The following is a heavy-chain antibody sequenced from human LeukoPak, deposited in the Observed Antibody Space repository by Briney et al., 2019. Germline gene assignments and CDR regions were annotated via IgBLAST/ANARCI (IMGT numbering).Heavy chain of an antibody. CDR1: GFTFSSYW. CDR3: AGLGFYCSGGSCYNAPFDY. J-gene: IGHJ4*02. CDR2: INSDGSST. V-gene: IGHV3-74*01. D-gene: IGHD2-15*01. Sequence: PGGSLRLSCAASGFTFSSYWMHWVRQAPGKGLVWVSRINSDGSSTSYADSVKGRFTISRDNAKSTLYLQMNSLRAEDTAVYYCAGLGFYCSGGSCYNAPFDYWGQGTLVTVSS.